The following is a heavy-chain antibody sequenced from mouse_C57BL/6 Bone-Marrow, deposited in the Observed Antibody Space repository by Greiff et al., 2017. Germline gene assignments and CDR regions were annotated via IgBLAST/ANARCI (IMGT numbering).Heavy chain of an antibody. D-gene: IGHD1-1*01. Sequence: QVQLQQPGAELVKPGASVKLSCKASGYTFTNYWMHWVKQRPGQGLEWIGMMHPNGGSPDYNEKFKSEATLSVDKSSRTAYMELRSLTSEDSAVYFCARGSHYGSSAWFAYWGQGTLVTVSA. J-gene: IGHJ3*01. CDR3: ARGSHYGSSAWFAY. V-gene: IGHV1-64*01. CDR2: MHPNGGSP. CDR1: GYTFTNYW.